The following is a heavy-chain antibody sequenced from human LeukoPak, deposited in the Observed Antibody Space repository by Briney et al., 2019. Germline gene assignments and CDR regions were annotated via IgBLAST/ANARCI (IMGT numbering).Heavy chain of an antibody. CDR2: IIPIFDIA. CDR1: GGTFISYA. V-gene: IGHV1-69*10. J-gene: IGHJ4*02. D-gene: IGHD5-12*01. Sequence: ASVKVSCKASGGTFISYAISWVRQAPGQGLEWMGGIIPIFDIANYAQKFQGRVTITADKSTSTAYMELSSLRSEDTAVYYCARDGRGYSDYDFRYFAYWGQGTLVTVSS. CDR3: ARDGRGYSDYDFRYFAY.